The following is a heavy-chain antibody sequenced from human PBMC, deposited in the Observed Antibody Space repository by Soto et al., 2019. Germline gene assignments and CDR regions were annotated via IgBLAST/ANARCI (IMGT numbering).Heavy chain of an antibody. Sequence: SETLSLTCTVTGDSISSRSYYWGWIRQPPGKGLEWIGSIYYSGSTYNNPSLRSRVSMSIDTSKDQFSLKLKSVTAADTALYFCARQRNSVVTQAYFDVWGQGSLVTVYS. CDR3: ARQRNSVVTQAYFDV. CDR2: IYYSGST. CDR1: GDSISSRSYY. V-gene: IGHV4-39*01. D-gene: IGHD2-21*02. J-gene: IGHJ4*02.